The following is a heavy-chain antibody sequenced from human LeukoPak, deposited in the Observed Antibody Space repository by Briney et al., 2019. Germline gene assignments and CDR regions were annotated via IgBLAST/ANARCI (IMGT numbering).Heavy chain of an antibody. J-gene: IGHJ5*02. CDR3: VRDYASGSFNWFDP. V-gene: IGHV3-48*03. Sequence: GGSLRLSCAASGFTFSSYEMNWVRQAPGKGLEWVSYITSSGSSRYYADSVKGRFTISRDNAKNSLYLQMNSLRAEDTAVYYCVRDYASGSFNWFDPWGQGTLVTVSS. D-gene: IGHD3-10*01. CDR1: GFTFSSYE. CDR2: ITSSGSSR.